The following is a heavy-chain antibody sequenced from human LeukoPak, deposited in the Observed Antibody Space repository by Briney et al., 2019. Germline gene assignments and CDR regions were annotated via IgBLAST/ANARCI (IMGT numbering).Heavy chain of an antibody. CDR3: ARGGGPMIRSDFDF. CDR1: GFSFSFYS. V-gene: IGHV3-48*02. CDR2: ISSSSSLI. J-gene: IGHJ4*02. Sequence: PGGSLRLSCTASGFSFSFYSMNWVRQAPGRWLEWISYISSSSSLIYYADSVKGRFTISRDNAKNSLYLHMNSLKDEDTAVYYCARGGGPMIRSDFDFWGQGTLVTVSS. D-gene: IGHD3-10*01.